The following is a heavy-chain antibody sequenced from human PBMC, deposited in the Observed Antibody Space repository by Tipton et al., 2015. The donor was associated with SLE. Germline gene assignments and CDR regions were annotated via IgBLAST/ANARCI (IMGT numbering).Heavy chain of an antibody. J-gene: IGHJ4*02. CDR1: GFTFSTYA. D-gene: IGHD2-15*01. Sequence: SLRLSYAASGFTFSTYAMTWVRQAPGKGLEWVSTIGDSDDTTSYAASVKGRFTISRDNSKNTLYLQLNNLRAEDTAIYYCARGWDYWGQGTLVTVSS. V-gene: IGHV3-23*01. CDR3: ARGWDY. CDR2: IGDSDDTT.